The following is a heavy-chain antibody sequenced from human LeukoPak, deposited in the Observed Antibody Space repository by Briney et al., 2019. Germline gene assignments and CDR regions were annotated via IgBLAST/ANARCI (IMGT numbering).Heavy chain of an antibody. CDR3: AKTAAGEYIDY. CDR1: GYTFTNYY. V-gene: IGHV1-46*01. Sequence: ASVKVSCKASGYTFTNYYMHWVRQAPGQGLEWMGIINPSDGKTSYAQKFQGRVTMTRDTSTSTVYMELSSLRSEDTAVYYCAKTAAGEYIDYWGQGTLVTVSS. J-gene: IGHJ4*02. CDR2: INPSDGKT. D-gene: IGHD6-13*01.